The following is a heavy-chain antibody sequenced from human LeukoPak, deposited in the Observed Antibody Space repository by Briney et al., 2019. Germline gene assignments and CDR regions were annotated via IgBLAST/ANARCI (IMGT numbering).Heavy chain of an antibody. V-gene: IGHV3-49*04. CDR1: GFTFSSYE. J-gene: IGHJ4*02. D-gene: IGHD3-10*01. CDR2: IRSKAYGGTT. Sequence: PGGSLRLSCAASGFTFSSYEMNWVRQAPGKGLEWVGFIRSKAYGGTTEYAASVKGRFTISRDDSKSIAYLQMNSLKTEDTAVYYCTRDTSYTYYYGSGSNTGFDYWGQGTLVTVSS. CDR3: TRDTSYTYYYGSGSNTGFDY.